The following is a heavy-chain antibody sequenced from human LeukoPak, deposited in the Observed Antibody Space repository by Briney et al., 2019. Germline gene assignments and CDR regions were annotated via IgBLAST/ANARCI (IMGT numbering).Heavy chain of an antibody. CDR2: IYYSGST. J-gene: IGHJ3*02. V-gene: IGHV4-59*01. Sequence: PSETLSLTCTVSGGSISNYYWSWIRQPPGKGLEWIGYIYYSGSTNYNPSLKSRVTISVDTSKNQFSLKLSSVTAADTAVYYCAREGDSSGYYRHDAFDIWGQGTMVTVSS. CDR1: GGSISNYY. D-gene: IGHD3-22*01. CDR3: AREGDSSGYYRHDAFDI.